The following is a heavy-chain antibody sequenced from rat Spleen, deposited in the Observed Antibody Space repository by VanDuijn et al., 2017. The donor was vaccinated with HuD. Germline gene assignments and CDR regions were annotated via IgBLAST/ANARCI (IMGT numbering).Heavy chain of an antibody. CDR1: GFTFSDYY. D-gene: IGHD1-1*01. V-gene: IGHV5-29*01. CDR2: ISYDDTST. CDR3: ARRGLEWSFDY. Sequence: EVQLVESDGGLVQPGGSLKLSCAASGFTFSDYYMAWVRQAPTKGLEWVATISYDDTSTYYRDSVKGRFTISRDNAKNTLYLQMDSLRSEDTATYYCARRGLEWSFDYWGQGVTVTVSS. J-gene: IGHJ2*01.